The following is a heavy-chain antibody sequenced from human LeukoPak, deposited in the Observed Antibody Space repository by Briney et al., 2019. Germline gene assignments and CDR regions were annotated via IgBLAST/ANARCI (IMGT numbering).Heavy chain of an antibody. J-gene: IGHJ6*03. V-gene: IGHV3-7*01. CDR1: GLTFSSYW. CDR2: IKRDGSEK. Sequence: GGSLRLSCAASGLTFSSYWMSWVRQAPGKGLEWVANIKRDGSEKYYVDSVKGRFTISRDNAKNSLYLQMNSLRAEDTAVYYCARDRITMVRGVIRANYYMDVWGKGTTVTVSS. D-gene: IGHD3-10*01. CDR3: ARDRITMVRGVIRANYYMDV.